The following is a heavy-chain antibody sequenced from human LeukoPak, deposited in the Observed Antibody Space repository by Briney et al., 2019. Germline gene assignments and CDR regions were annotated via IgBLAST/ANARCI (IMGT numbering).Heavy chain of an antibody. J-gene: IGHJ6*04. V-gene: IGHV3-74*01. CDR2: INSDGSST. D-gene: IGHD5-24*01. Sequence: GGSLRLSCAASGFTFSSYWMHWVRQAPGKGLVWVSRINSDGSSTSYADSVKGRFTISRDKSKNTLYLQMNSLRPEDSAVYYCASDPRDGGQNVWGKGTTVTVSS. CDR1: GFTFSSYW. CDR3: ASDPRDGGQNV.